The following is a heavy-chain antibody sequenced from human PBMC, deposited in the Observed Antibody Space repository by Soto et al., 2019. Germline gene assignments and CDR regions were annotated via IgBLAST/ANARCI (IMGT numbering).Heavy chain of an antibody. Sequence: TLSLTCAISRDSVSSNSAAWNWIRQSPSRGLEWLGRTYYRSKWYNDYAVSVKSRITINPDTSKNQFSLQLNSVTPEDTAVYYCAREVEGQWLVEVGMDVWGQGTTVTVS. CDR1: RDSVSSNSAA. CDR3: AREVEGQWLVEVGMDV. J-gene: IGHJ6*02. V-gene: IGHV6-1*01. D-gene: IGHD6-19*01. CDR2: TYYRSKWYN.